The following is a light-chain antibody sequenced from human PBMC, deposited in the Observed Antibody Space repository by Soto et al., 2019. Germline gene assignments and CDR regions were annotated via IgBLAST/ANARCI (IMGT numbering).Light chain of an antibody. CDR2: GAS. J-gene: IGKJ4*01. CDR1: QSVSSNY. Sequence: EIVLTQSPGTLPLSPGDRSTLSCRASQSVSSNYLAWYQQTPGQSPRLLIYGASTRATGIPDRFSGSGSGTDFTLTISRLEPEDFAVYYCEVYGSSPPVTFGGGTKVEIE. V-gene: IGKV3-20*01. CDR3: EVYGSSPPVT.